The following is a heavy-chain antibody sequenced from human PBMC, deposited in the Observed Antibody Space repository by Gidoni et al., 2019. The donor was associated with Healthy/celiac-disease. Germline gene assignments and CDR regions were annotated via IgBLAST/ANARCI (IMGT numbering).Heavy chain of an antibody. J-gene: IGHJ4*02. D-gene: IGHD3-10*01. CDR2: ISSSSSTI. Sequence: EVQLVESGGGLVPPGGSLRLSCAASGFTFSSYSMNWVRQAPGKGLEWVSYISSSSSTIYYADSVKGRFTISRDNAKNSLYLQMNSLRAEDTAVYYCARDEVARYGSGSSDYWGQGTLVTVSS. CDR3: ARDEVARYGSGSSDY. V-gene: IGHV3-48*01. CDR1: GFTFSSYS.